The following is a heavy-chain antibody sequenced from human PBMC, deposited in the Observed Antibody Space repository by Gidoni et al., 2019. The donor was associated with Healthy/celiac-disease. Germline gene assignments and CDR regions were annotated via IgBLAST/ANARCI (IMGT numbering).Heavy chain of an antibody. J-gene: IGHJ3*02. D-gene: IGHD5-18*01. Sequence: EVQLVASGGGLVQPGGSLRLSCAASVFTFSSYAMHWVRPAPGKGLEYVSAISSNGGSTYYANSVKGRFTISRDNSKNTLYLQMGRLRAEDMAVYYCARERSGYSYGLDAFDIWGQGTMVTVSS. CDR2: ISSNGGST. CDR3: ARERSGYSYGLDAFDI. V-gene: IGHV3-64*01. CDR1: VFTFSSYA.